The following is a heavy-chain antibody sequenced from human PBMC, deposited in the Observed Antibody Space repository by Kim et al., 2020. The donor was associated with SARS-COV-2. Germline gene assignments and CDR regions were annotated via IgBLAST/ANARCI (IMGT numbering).Heavy chain of an antibody. Sequence: SETLSLTCAVSGGSISSSNWWSWVRQPPGKGLEWIGEIYHSGSTNYNPSLKSRVTISVDKSKNQFSLKLSSVTAADTAVYYCAREAVVRSYYAFDIWGQGTMVTVSS. D-gene: IGHD1-26*01. CDR2: IYHSGST. CDR1: GGSISSSNW. CDR3: AREAVVRSYYAFDI. J-gene: IGHJ3*02. V-gene: IGHV4-4*02.